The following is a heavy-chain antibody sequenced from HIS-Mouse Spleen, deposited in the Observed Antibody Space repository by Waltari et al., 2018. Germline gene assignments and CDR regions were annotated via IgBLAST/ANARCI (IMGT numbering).Heavy chain of an antibody. D-gene: IGHD6-13*01. CDR1: GGSISSSSYY. CDR3: AREIPYSSSWYDWYFDL. J-gene: IGHJ2*01. Sequence: QLQLQESGPGLVKPSETLSLTCTVSGGSISSSSYYWGWIRQPPGKGLEWIGSIYYSGSTYYNPSLKRRVTISVEPSKNQFSLKLGSVTAADTAVYYCAREIPYSSSWYDWYFDLWGRGTLVTVSS. CDR2: IYYSGST. V-gene: IGHV4-39*07.